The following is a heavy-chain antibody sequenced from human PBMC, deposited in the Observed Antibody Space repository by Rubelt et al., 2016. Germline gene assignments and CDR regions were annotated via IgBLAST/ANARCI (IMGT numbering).Heavy chain of an antibody. J-gene: IGHJ6*02. CDR3: ARCVAAAGSSYYYGMDV. CDR1: GASFGDYY. CDR2: INHSGST. V-gene: IGHV4-34*02. D-gene: IGHD6-13*01. Sequence: QLQQGGARILKPSETLSLTCDLHGASFGDYYWAWIRQSPHKGLEWIGEINHSGSTNYNPSLKSRVTISVDTSKNQFPLKLSCVTAAATAVYYCARCVAAAGSSYYYGMDVWGQGTTVTVSS.